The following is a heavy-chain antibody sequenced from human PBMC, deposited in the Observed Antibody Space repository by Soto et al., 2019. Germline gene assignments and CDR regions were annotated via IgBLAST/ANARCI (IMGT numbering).Heavy chain of an antibody. D-gene: IGHD3-3*01. V-gene: IGHV1-18*01. J-gene: IGHJ6*03. CDR3: ARAYDFWSGYYGGYYYYMDV. Sequence: GASVKVSCKASGYTFTSYGISWVRQAPGQGLEWMGWISAYNGNTNYAQKLQGRVTMTTDTSTSTAYMELRSLRSDDTAVYYCARAYDFWSGYYGGYYYYMDVWGKGTTVTVSS. CDR1: GYTFTSYG. CDR2: ISAYNGNT.